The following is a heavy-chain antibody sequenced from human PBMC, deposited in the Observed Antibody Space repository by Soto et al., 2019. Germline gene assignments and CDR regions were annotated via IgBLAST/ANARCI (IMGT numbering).Heavy chain of an antibody. CDR3: AKDLRSSSWYSISFFDY. Sequence: GGSLRLSCAASGFTFNYYSMRWVRQAPGKGLEWVSGISWNSGSRGYADSVKGRFTISRDNAKNSLYLQMNSLKPEDTALYYCAKDLRSSSWYSISFFDYWGQGALVTVSS. D-gene: IGHD6-13*01. J-gene: IGHJ4*02. CDR2: ISWNSGSR. CDR1: GFTFNYYS. V-gene: IGHV3-9*01.